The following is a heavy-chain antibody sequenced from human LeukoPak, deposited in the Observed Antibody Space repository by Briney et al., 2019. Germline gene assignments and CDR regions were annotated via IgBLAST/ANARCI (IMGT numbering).Heavy chain of an antibody. D-gene: IGHD3-3*01. Sequence: GGSLRLSCAASGLTVTNAWMNWVRQAPGKGLEWVSSISGSGGSTYYADSVKGRFTISRDNSKNTLYLQMNSLRDEDTAVYYCARDPGSGYFLWGQGTTVTVSS. CDR3: ARDPGSGYFL. V-gene: IGHV3-23*01. CDR1: GLTVTNAW. J-gene: IGHJ6*02. CDR2: ISGSGGST.